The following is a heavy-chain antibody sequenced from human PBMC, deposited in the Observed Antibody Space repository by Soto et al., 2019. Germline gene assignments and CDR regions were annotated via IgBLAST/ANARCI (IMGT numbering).Heavy chain of an antibody. D-gene: IGHD3-3*01. CDR2: ISYDGSNK. Sequence: VQLVESGGGLVQPGGSLRLSCAASGFTFSSYAMHWVRQAPGKGLEWVAVISYDGSNKYYADSVKGRFTISRDNSKNTLYLQMNSLRAEDTAVYYCASEYYDFWSGYYDYWGQGTLVTVSS. CDR3: ASEYYDFWSGYYDY. CDR1: GFTFSSYA. J-gene: IGHJ4*02. V-gene: IGHV3-30-3*01.